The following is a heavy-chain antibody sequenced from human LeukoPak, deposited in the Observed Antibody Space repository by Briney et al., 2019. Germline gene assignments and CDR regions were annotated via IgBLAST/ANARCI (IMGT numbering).Heavy chain of an antibody. J-gene: IGHJ4*02. V-gene: IGHV3-23*01. CDR1: GITLSNYG. D-gene: IGHD3-22*01. CDR2: ISDSGGRT. Sequence: GGSLRLSCAVSGITLSNYGMSWVRQAPGKGLEWVAGISDSGGRTNYADSVKGRLTISRDNPKNTLYLQMNSLRAEDTAVYFCAKRGVVIRVILVGFHKEAYYFDSWGQGALVTVSS. CDR3: AKRGVVIRVILVGFHKEAYYFDS.